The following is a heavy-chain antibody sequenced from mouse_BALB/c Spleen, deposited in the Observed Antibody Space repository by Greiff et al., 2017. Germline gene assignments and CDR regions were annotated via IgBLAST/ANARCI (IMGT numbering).Heavy chain of an antibody. CDR2: IFPGTGTT. CDR1: GYTFTSYW. Sequence: VQLQQSGAELVKPGASVKLSCKTSGYTFTSYWIQWVKQRPGQGLGWIGEIFPGTGTTYYNEKFKGKATLTIDTSSSTAYMQLSSLTSEDSAVYFCARGRDYYGSSPSWFAYWGQGTLVTVSA. CDR3: ARGRDYYGSSPSWFAY. V-gene: IGHV1S132*01. J-gene: IGHJ3*01. D-gene: IGHD1-1*01.